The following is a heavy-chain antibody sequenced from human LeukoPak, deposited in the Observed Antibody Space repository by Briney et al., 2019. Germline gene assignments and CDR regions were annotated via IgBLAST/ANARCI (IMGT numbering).Heavy chain of an antibody. CDR1: GYTFTSYY. V-gene: IGHV1-46*01. J-gene: IGHJ4*02. D-gene: IGHD3-16*01. CDR2: INPSGGST. Sequence: ASVKVSCKASGYTFTSYYMHWVRQAPGQGLEWMGIINPSGGSTSYAQKFQGRVTMTRDMSTSTVYMELSSLRSEDTAVYYCAREPYYDYVWGSLGDYWGQGTLVTVSS. CDR3: AREPYYDYVWGSLGDY.